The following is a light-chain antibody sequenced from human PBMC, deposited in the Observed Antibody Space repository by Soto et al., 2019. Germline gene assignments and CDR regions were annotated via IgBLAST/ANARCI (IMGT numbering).Light chain of an antibody. CDR2: EVS. J-gene: IGLJ1*01. V-gene: IGLV2-8*01. CDR3: SSYAGSNNFGV. Sequence: QSVLTQPPSASGSPGQSVTISCTGTSSDVGGYNYVSWYQQHPGKAPKLMIYEVSKRPSGVPDRFSGSKSGNTASLTVSGLQAEDEADYYFSSYAGSNNFGVFGTGTKLTV. CDR1: SSDVGGYNY.